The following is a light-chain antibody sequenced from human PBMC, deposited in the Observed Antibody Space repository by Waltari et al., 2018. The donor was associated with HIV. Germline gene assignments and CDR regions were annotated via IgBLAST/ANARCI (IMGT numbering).Light chain of an antibody. CDR1: SSNIGTNG. CDR2: TNK. CDR3: AAWDDSLIGLV. J-gene: IGLJ1*01. Sequence: HSVLTPPPSVSGTPGQRVTISCSGSSSNIGTNGVRWFQPLPRPAPKLLIFTNKQRLAGVPDRFSGSKAGTSASLTISGLRSEDEADYFCAAWDDSLIGLVFGTGTKVTVL. V-gene: IGLV1-44*01.